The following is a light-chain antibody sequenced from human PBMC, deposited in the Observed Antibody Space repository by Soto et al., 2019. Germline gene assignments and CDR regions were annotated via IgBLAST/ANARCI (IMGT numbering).Light chain of an antibody. Sequence: QSVLTQPPSVSGAPGQRVTISCTGSSSNIGAGYDVHWYQQLPGTAPKLLIYGNSNRPSGVPDRFSGSKSGTSASLAITGLQAEDEADYYCQSYDSSLSGSNYVFGXGTKVTVL. CDR3: QSYDSSLSGSNYV. J-gene: IGLJ1*01. CDR1: SSNIGAGYD. V-gene: IGLV1-40*01. CDR2: GNS.